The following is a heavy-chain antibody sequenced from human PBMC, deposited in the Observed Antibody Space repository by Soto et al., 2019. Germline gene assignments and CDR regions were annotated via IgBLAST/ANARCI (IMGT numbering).Heavy chain of an antibody. CDR2: ISGSGSYT. V-gene: IGHV3-11*06. Sequence: QVQLLESGGGLVKPGGSQRLSCVTSGFTFSDYYMGWVRQAPGKGLELISYISGSGSYTLHADSVKGRFTVSRDNANSSFSLLMSSLRGEDTAMYYFVIDSSPYYGGRKEFGAFDIWGLGTVVSVSS. D-gene: IGHD3-3*01. CDR3: VIDSSPYYGGRKEFGAFDI. CDR1: GFTFSDYY. J-gene: IGHJ3*02.